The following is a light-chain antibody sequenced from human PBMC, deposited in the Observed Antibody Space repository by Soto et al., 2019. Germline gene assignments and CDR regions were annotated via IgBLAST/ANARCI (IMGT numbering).Light chain of an antibody. CDR2: EVS. Sequence: QSALTQPPSASGSPGQSVTISCTGTSSDVGAYNYVSWYQQHPGKAPKLMIFEVSKRPSGVPDRFSASKSGNTASLTVSRLQAEDEADYYCSSHGGSNNLYVFGTGTKVTVL. CDR3: SSHGGSNNLYV. J-gene: IGLJ1*01. V-gene: IGLV2-8*01. CDR1: SSDVGAYNY.